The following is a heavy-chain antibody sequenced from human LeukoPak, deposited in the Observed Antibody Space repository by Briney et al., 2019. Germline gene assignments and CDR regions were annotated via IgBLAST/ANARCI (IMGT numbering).Heavy chain of an antibody. V-gene: IGHV3-30*04. D-gene: IGHD6-13*01. CDR2: ISYDGSNK. CDR3: AREGSGSRWTTLHYFYYMDV. Sequence: GGSLRLSCAASGFTFSSYAMHWVRQAPGKGLEWVAVISYDGSNKYYADSVEGRFTISRDAPQNTLSLQMNSLRGEDTALYYCAREGSGSRWTTLHYFYYMDVWGKGTTVTVSS. CDR1: GFTFSSYA. J-gene: IGHJ6*03.